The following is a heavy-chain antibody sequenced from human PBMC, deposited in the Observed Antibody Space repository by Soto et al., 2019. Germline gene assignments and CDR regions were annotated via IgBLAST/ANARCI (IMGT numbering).Heavy chain of an antibody. V-gene: IGHV1-3*01. CDR2: INAGNGNT. J-gene: IGHJ3*02. Sequence: ASVKVSCKASGYTFTSYAMHWVRQAPGQRLEWMGWINAGNGNTKCSQKFQGRVTITRDTSASTAYMELSSLRSEDTAVYYCARDPLGIAAAGGRPGAFDIWGQGTMVTVSS. D-gene: IGHD6-13*01. CDR1: GYTFTSYA. CDR3: ARDPLGIAAAGGRPGAFDI.